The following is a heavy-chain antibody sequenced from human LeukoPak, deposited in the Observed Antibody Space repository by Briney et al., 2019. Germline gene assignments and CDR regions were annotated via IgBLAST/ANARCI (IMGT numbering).Heavy chain of an antibody. CDR1: GFTFSSYG. Sequence: GGSLRLSCAASGFTFSSYGMHWVRQAPGKGLEWVAVIWYDGSNKYYADSAKGRFTISRDNSKNTLYLQMNSLRAEDTAVYYCARIAYEQQLVDVAFDIWGQGTMVTVSS. D-gene: IGHD6-13*01. J-gene: IGHJ3*02. V-gene: IGHV3-33*01. CDR2: IWYDGSNK. CDR3: ARIAYEQQLVDVAFDI.